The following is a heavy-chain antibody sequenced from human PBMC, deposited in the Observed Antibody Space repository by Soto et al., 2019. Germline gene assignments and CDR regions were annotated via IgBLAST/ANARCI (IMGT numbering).Heavy chain of an antibody. CDR2: IYHSGST. CDR1: GGSISSGGYS. J-gene: IGHJ5*02. Sequence: SETLSPTCAVSGGSISSGGYSWSWIRQPPGKGLEWIGYIYHSGSTYYNPSLKSRVTISVDRSKNQFSLKLSSVTAADTAVYYCAREARITIFGVVTKNWFDPWGQGTLVTVSS. V-gene: IGHV4-30-2*01. CDR3: AREARITIFGVVTKNWFDP. D-gene: IGHD3-3*01.